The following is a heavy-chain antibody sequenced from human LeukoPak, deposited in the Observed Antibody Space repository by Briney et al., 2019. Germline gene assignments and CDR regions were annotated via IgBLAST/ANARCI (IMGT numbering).Heavy chain of an antibody. Sequence: GSSVKVSCKASGGTFSSYTISWVRQAPGQGLEWMGRIIPILGIANYAQKFQGRVTITADKSTSTAYMELSSLRSEDTAVYYCAREWSGGYYYWFDPWGQGTLVTVSS. CDR1: GGTFSSYT. V-gene: IGHV1-69*04. D-gene: IGHD3-22*01. CDR2: IIPILGIA. CDR3: AREWSGGYYYWFDP. J-gene: IGHJ5*02.